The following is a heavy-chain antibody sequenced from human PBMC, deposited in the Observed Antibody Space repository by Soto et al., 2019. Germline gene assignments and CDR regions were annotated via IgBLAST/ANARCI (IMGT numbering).Heavy chain of an antibody. CDR1: GGSFSGYY. CDR2: INHSGST. CDR3: ARATLDY. J-gene: IGHJ4*02. Sequence: SETLSLTCAVYGGSFSGYYWSWIRQPPGKGLEWIGEINHSGSTNYNPSLKSRVTISVDTSKNQFSLKLSSVTAADTAVYYCARATLDYWGQGTLVTVSS. V-gene: IGHV4-34*01.